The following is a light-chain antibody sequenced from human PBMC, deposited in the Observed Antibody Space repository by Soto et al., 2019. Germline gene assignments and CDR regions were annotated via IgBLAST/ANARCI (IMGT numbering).Light chain of an antibody. J-gene: IGKJ2*01. Sequence: DIVMTQSPDSLAVSLGERATINCKSSQNILYSSNNKNFLAWYQQKPGQPPKLLIYWSSTRESGVPDRFSGSASATDFTLTISSLQAEAVALYYCQQYYDAPYTFGQGTKLEIK. CDR2: WSS. CDR1: QNILYSSNNKNF. CDR3: QQYYDAPYT. V-gene: IGKV4-1*01.